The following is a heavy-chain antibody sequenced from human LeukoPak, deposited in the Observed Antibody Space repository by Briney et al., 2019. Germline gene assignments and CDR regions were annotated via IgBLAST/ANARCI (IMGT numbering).Heavy chain of an antibody. J-gene: IGHJ5*02. D-gene: IGHD1-26*01. V-gene: IGHV3-9*01. Sequence: GGSLRLSCAASGFTFDDYAMHWVRQAPGKGLEWVSGISWNSGSIGYADSVKGRFTISRDNAKNSLYPQMNSLRAEDTALYYCAKGGGSYYQGWFDPWGQGTLVTVSS. CDR2: ISWNSGSI. CDR3: AKGGGSYYQGWFDP. CDR1: GFTFDDYA.